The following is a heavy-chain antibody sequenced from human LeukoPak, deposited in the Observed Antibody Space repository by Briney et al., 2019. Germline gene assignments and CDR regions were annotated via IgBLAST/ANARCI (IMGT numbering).Heavy chain of an antibody. V-gene: IGHV1-46*01. CDR1: GYTFTNYY. D-gene: IGHD5-24*01. Sequence: ASVKVSCRASGYTFTNYYMHWGRQAPGQGLEWMGIINPSGGSTTYAQKFQDRVTMTRDMSTSTVYMELSSLRSEDTAVYYCARNRWLDCWGQGTLVTVPS. J-gene: IGHJ4*02. CDR3: ARNRWLDC. CDR2: INPSGGST.